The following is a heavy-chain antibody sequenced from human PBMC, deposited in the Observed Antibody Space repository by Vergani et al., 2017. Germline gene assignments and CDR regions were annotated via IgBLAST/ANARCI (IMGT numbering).Heavy chain of an antibody. CDR2: IYPGDSDT. Sequence: EVQLVQSGAEVKTPGESLKISCKGSGYSFTSYWIGWVRQMPGKGLEWMGIIYPGDSDTRYSPSFQGQVTISADKSISTAYLQWSSLKASDTAMYYCARADDFWSGYEPLFDYWGQGTLVTVSS. CDR1: GYSFTSYW. CDR3: ARADDFWSGYEPLFDY. D-gene: IGHD3-3*01. V-gene: IGHV5-51*03. J-gene: IGHJ4*02.